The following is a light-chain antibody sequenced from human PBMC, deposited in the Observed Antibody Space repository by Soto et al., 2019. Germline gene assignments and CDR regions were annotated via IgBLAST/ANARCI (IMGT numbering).Light chain of an antibody. CDR3: QQYGSSAS. CDR2: DTS. CDR1: QSVTSSY. V-gene: IGKV3D-20*01. J-gene: IGKJ1*01. Sequence: IGLTQSPGTLSLYAGERATLSCRASQSVTSSYLAWYQQRPGLAPRLILYDTSFRATGIPDRFSGSGSGTDFTLTISRLDPEDFAVYYCQQYGSSASFGQVTKVDIK.